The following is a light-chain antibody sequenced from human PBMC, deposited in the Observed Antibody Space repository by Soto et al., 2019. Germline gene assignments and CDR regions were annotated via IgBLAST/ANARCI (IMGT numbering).Light chain of an antibody. CDR1: SSNIGAGFD. V-gene: IGLV1-40*01. J-gene: IGLJ2*01. CDR2: GNN. CDR3: QSYDSSLRGSV. Sequence: VLTQPPSVSGAPGQRVTISCTGSSSNIGAGFDVYWHQQLPGTAPKLLINGNNNRPSGVPDRFSGSKSGTSASLAISGLQAEDEADYYCQSYDSSLRGSVFGGGTKVTVL.